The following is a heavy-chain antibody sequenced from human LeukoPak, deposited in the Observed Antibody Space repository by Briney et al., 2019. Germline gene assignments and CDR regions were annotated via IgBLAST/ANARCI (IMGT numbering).Heavy chain of an antibody. CDR3: AKSKSTGLYDSFAYLFDS. CDR1: GFTFSNNA. D-gene: IGHD3-16*01. V-gene: IGHV3-23*01. Sequence: GGSLRLSCAASGFTFSNNAMSWVRQAPGKGLEGVSAVSASAASTYYADSVKGRFTISRDNSNNTLYLQMNSLRVEDTAVYYCAKSKSTGLYDSFAYLFDSWGQGTLVTVSS. J-gene: IGHJ4*02. CDR2: VSASAAST.